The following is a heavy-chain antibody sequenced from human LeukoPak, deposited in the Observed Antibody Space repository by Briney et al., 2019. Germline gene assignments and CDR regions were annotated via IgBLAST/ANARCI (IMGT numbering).Heavy chain of an antibody. CDR1: GYSFTSYW. J-gene: IGHJ6*03. Sequence: GESLKISCKGSGYSFTSYWIAWVRQMPGKGLEWMANIYPGDSNIRYSPSFQGQVTISADKSISTAYLQWSSLEASDTAMYYCARSRRDGYNYANNPYYYYMDVWGNGTTVTVSS. CDR2: IYPGDSNI. CDR3: ARSRRDGYNYANNPYYYYMDV. D-gene: IGHD5-24*01. V-gene: IGHV5-51*01.